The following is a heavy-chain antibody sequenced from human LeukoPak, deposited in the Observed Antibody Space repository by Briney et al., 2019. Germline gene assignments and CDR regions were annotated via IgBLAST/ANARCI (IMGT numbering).Heavy chain of an antibody. CDR1: GGTFSSYA. V-gene: IGHV1-69*13. D-gene: IGHD3-9*01. CDR3: ARGAYYDILTGYMRLDY. Sequence: SVKVSCKASGGTFSSYAISWVRQAPGQGLEWMGGIIPIFGTANYAQKFQGRVTITADESTSTAYMELSSLRSEDTAVYYCARGAYYDILTGYMRLDYWGQGTLVTVSS. CDR2: IIPIFGTA. J-gene: IGHJ4*02.